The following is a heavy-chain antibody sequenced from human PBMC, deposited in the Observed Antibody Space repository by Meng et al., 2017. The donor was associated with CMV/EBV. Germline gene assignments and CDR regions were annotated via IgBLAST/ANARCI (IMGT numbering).Heavy chain of an antibody. CDR1: GGTFSSYT. CDR3: ARDTPFVMPLYYYYYYGMDV. CDR2: IIPILGIA. V-gene: IGHV1-69*04. Sequence: SVKVSCKASGGTFSSYTISWVRQAPGQGLEWMGRIIPILGIANYAQKFQGRVTITADKSTSTAYMELSSLRSEDTAVYYCARDTPFVMPLYYYYYYGMDVWGQGTTVTVSS. J-gene: IGHJ6*02. D-gene: IGHD3-16*01.